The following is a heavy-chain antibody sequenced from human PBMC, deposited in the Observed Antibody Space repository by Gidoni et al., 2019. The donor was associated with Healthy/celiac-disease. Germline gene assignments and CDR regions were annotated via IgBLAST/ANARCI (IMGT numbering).Heavy chain of an antibody. CDR3: ASPEYHSGSYLIAFDI. V-gene: IGHV4-39*01. J-gene: IGHJ3*02. D-gene: IGHD1-26*01. CDR1: GGSISSSSYY. CDR2: IYYSGST. Sequence: QLQLQESGPGLVKPSETLSLTCTVSGGSISSSSYYWGWIRQPPGKGLEWIGSIYYSGSTYYNPSLKSRVTISVDTSKNQFSLKLSSVTAADTAVYYCASPEYHSGSYLIAFDIWGQGTMVTVSS.